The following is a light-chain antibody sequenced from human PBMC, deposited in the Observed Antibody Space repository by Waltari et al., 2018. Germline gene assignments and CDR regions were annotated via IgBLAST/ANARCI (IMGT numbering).Light chain of an antibody. V-gene: IGKV3-11*01. Sequence: EVVLTQSPATLSLSPGERAILSCRASQSVNSDLAWYQQKPGQAPRLLLYDASNRATGVPDRFSGSGFGTDFTLTISSLEPEDFAVYYCQQRGVWPPITFGQGTRLEIE. CDR3: QQRGVWPPIT. CDR1: QSVNSD. J-gene: IGKJ5*01. CDR2: DAS.